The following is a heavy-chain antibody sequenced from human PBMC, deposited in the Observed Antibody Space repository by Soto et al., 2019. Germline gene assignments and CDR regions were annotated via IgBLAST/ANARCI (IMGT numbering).Heavy chain of an antibody. CDR3: ARVGGGTYDAFDI. CDR2: INPSGGST. D-gene: IGHD2-15*01. V-gene: IGHV1-46*01. CDR1: GYTFTSYY. J-gene: IGHJ3*02. Sequence: QVQLVQSGAEVKKPGASVKVSCKASGYTFTSYYMHWVRQAPGQGLEWMGIINPSGGSTSYAQKFQGRVTITRDTSTSTVYMELSSLRSEDTAVYYCARVGGGTYDAFDIWGQGTMVTVSS.